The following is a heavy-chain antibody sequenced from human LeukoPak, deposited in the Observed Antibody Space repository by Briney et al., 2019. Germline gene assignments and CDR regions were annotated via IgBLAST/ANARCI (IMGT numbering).Heavy chain of an antibody. CDR2: TYYRPKWYN. V-gene: IGHV6-1*01. Sequence: SQTLSLTCVVSGDSVSSKSGAWNWIRQSPSRGLEWLGRTYYRPKWYNDYAESMEGRMTISQDTSKNQYSLHLNSVTPDDTAVYYCARDFGTTGWHTFDYWGQGTLVTVSS. CDR1: GDSVSSKSGA. J-gene: IGHJ4*02. D-gene: IGHD6-19*01. CDR3: ARDFGTTGWHTFDY.